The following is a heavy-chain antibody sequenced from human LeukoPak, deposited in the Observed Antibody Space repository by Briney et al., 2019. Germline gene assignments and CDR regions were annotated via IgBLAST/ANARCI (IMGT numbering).Heavy chain of an antibody. V-gene: IGHV4-4*02. CDR3: VRKDDTTTYYFDY. Sequence: PSETLSLTCAVSGGSISSNNWWTWVHQPPGKVLEWIGEIWNSGSTNYNPSLKSRVTMSVDKSKNQFSLKLSSVTAADTAVYYCVRKDDTTTYYFDYWGQGTLVTVSS. CDR1: GGSISSNNW. J-gene: IGHJ4*02. CDR2: IWNSGST. D-gene: IGHD1-26*01.